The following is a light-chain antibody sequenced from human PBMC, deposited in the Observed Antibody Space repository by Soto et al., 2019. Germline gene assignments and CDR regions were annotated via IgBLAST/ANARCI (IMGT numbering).Light chain of an antibody. Sequence: DIQMTQSPPSQSASVGDRVTITFRTSQSIGHSLNWYQQKPGKAPKLLIYVASSLQSGVPSRFSGSGSGTDFTLTIGSLQPEDFATYYCQQNSNTPWTFGQGTKVDIK. J-gene: IGKJ1*01. CDR2: VAS. CDR1: QSIGHS. CDR3: QQNSNTPWT. V-gene: IGKV1-39*01.